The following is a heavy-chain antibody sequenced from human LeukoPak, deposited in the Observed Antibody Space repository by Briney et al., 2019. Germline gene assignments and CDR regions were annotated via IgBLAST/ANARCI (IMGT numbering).Heavy chain of an antibody. CDR3: ARDRYRGIVATIPLVPFDY. V-gene: IGHV3-7*01. Sequence: GGSLRLSCVASGFTFSNYWMTWVRQAPGNGLEWVAYMSQDGSEKHYVDSVKGRFTSSRGNVKNSLYLQMNNLRAEDTAVYYCARDRYRGIVATIPLVPFDYWGQGTLVTVSS. J-gene: IGHJ4*02. CDR2: MSQDGSEK. CDR1: GFTFSNYW. D-gene: IGHD5-12*01.